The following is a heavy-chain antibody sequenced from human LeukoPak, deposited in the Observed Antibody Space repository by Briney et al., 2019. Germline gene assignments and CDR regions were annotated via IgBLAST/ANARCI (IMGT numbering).Heavy chain of an antibody. D-gene: IGHD3/OR15-3a*01. CDR3: ARDWTGDAFGI. CDR1: GFTFSAYW. J-gene: IGHJ3*02. V-gene: IGHV3-23*01. Sequence: GESLRLSCAASGFTFSAYWMTWVRQAPGKGLEWVSGITGSGGSTYYADSVKGRFTISRDNSKYTLYLQISSLRAEDTAVYYCARDWTGDAFGIWGQGTMVTVSS. CDR2: ITGSGGST.